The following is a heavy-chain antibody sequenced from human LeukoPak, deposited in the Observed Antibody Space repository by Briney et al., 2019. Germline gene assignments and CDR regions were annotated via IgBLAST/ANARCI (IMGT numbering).Heavy chain of an antibody. Sequence: PGGSLRLSCAACVFTSSSYWMSWVRQAPGKGLEWVASIKQDGSEKYYVDSVKGRFIMSRDNAKKSLYLQMNSLRAEDTAVYYYARDVDQRVERLAGAFDIWGQGTMVTVSS. CDR1: VFTSSSYW. V-gene: IGHV3-7*01. D-gene: IGHD3-3*01. CDR2: IKQDGSEK. J-gene: IGHJ3*02. CDR3: ARDVDQRVERLAGAFDI.